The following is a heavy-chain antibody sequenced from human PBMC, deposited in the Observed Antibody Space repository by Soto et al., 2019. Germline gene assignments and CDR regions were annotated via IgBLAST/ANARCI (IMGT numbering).Heavy chain of an antibody. CDR2: ISSSGSTI. D-gene: IGHD6-6*01. V-gene: IGHV3-48*03. J-gene: IGHJ6*02. CDR1: GFTFSSYE. Sequence: GGSLRLSCAASGFTFSSYEMNWVRQAPGKGLEWVSYISSSGSTIYYADSVKGRFTISRDNAKNSLYLQMNSLRAEDTAVYYCARSSMKQLVPGLNYYYGMDVWGQGTTVTVSS. CDR3: ARSSMKQLVPGLNYYYGMDV.